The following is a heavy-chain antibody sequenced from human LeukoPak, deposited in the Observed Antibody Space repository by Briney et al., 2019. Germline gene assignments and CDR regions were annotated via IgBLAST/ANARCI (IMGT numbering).Heavy chain of an antibody. CDR3: ATTTATSGSSLY. V-gene: IGHV1-18*01. J-gene: IGHJ4*02. CDR2: IRAYNGDT. D-gene: IGHD6-19*01. Sequence: ASVKVSCKASPDTLTRYGITWVRQAPGQGLEWMGWIRAYNGDTNYAQKFQGRVTMTAERSTNTAYMELRGLTFDDTAVFYCATTTATSGSSLYWGQGTLVNVAS. CDR1: PDTLTRYG.